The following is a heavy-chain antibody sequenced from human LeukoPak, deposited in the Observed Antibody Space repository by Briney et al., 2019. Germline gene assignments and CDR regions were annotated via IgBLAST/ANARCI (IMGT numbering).Heavy chain of an antibody. Sequence: GGSLRLSCAASGFTFSSYAMSWVRQAPGKGLEWVSVIYSGGSTYYADSVKGRFTISRDNSKNTLYLQMNSLRAEDTAVYYCARDITGYCSSTSCAYYYYGMDVWGQGTTVTVSS. V-gene: IGHV3-53*01. CDR2: IYSGGST. CDR3: ARDITGYCSSTSCAYYYYGMDV. D-gene: IGHD2-2*01. J-gene: IGHJ6*02. CDR1: GFTFSSYA.